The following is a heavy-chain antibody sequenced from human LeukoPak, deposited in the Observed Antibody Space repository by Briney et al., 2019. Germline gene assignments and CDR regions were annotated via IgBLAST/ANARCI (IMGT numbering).Heavy chain of an antibody. CDR3: ARRGYYGSGSYYYFDY. Sequence: SVKVSCKASGGTFSSYAISWVRQAPGQGLEWMGGIVPIFGTANYAQKFQGRVTITADKSTSTAYMELSSLRSEDTAVYYCARRGYYGSGSYYYFDYWGQGTLVTVSS. D-gene: IGHD3-10*01. CDR1: GGTFSSYA. V-gene: IGHV1-69*06. CDR2: IVPIFGTA. J-gene: IGHJ4*02.